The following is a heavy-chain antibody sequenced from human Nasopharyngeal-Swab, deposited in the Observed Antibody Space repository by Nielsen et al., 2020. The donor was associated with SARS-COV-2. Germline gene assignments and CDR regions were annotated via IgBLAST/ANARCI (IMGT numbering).Heavy chain of an antibody. CDR2: ITGNGDTT. J-gene: IGHJ5*02. Sequence: GGSLRLSCAASGFTFSSYSISWLRQAPGKGLEWFSPITGNGDTTYYADSVKGRFTISRDNSENTVYLQMNSLRAEVPALYHCARPLSRDSTWTTEANWFDPWGQGTLVTVSS. D-gene: IGHD6-13*01. CDR3: ARPLSRDSTWTTEANWFDP. CDR1: GFTFSSYS. V-gene: IGHV3-23*01.